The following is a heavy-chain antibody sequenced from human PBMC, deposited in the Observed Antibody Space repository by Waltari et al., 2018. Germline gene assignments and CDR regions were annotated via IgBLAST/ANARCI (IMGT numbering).Heavy chain of an antibody. CDR1: GFTFSSYE. D-gene: IGHD3-10*01. CDR3: ARVSGELLYYYYGMDV. CDR2: ISSSCSTI. J-gene: IGHJ6*02. V-gene: IGHV3-48*03. Sequence: EVQLVESGGGLVQPGGSLRLSCAASGFTFSSYEMNWVRQAQGKGLEWCSYISSSCSTIDYADSVKGRFTISRDNAKNSLYLQMNSLRAEDTAVYYCARVSGELLYYYYGMDVWGQGTTVTVSS.